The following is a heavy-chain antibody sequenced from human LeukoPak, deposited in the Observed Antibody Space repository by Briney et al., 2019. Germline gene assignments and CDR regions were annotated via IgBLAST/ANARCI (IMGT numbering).Heavy chain of an antibody. D-gene: IGHD2-15*01. CDR2: IFPGDSDT. V-gene: IGHV5-51*01. CDR3: SLDLAYCSGGSCVGVDP. J-gene: IGHJ5*02. Sequence: GESLKISCKTSGYSFTTYWIGWVRQMPGKGLEWMGIIFPGDSDTRYSPSFQGQVTISVDKSISTAYLQWSSLKASDTAMYYCSLDLAYCSGGSCVGVDPWGQGTLVTVSS. CDR1: GYSFTTYW.